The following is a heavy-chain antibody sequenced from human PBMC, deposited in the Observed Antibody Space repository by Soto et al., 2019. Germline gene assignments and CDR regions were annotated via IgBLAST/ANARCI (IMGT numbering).Heavy chain of an antibody. Sequence: EVQLVESGGGLVQPGRSLRLSCAASGFTFDDYAMHWVRQAPGKGLEWVSGISWNSGSIGYADSVKGRFTISRDNAKNSLYLQMNSLRAEDTASYYCAKDISADGGIGPRLHLGELYYFDYWGQGTLVTVSS. CDR2: ISWNSGSI. V-gene: IGHV3-9*01. CDR1: GFTFDDYA. D-gene: IGHD3-16*01. CDR3: AKDISADGGIGPRLHLGELYYFDY. J-gene: IGHJ4*02.